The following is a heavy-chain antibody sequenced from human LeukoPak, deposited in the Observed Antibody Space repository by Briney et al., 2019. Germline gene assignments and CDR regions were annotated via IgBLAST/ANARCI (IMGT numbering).Heavy chain of an antibody. CDR2: ISSSGSTI. CDR1: GFTFSSYE. J-gene: IGHJ3*02. V-gene: IGHV3-48*03. CDR3: ARALRKWLLRNDAFDI. Sequence: GGSLRLSCAASGFTFSSYEMNWVRQAPGKGLEWVSYISSSGSTIYYADSVKGRFTISRDNAKNSLYLRMNSLRAEDTAVYYCARALRKWLLRNDAFDIWGQGTMVTVSS. D-gene: IGHD3-22*01.